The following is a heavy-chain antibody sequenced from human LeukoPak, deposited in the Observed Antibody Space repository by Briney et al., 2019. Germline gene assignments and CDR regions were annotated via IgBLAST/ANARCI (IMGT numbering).Heavy chain of an antibody. D-gene: IGHD5-12*01. Sequence: KSSQTLSLTCTVSGGSISSGGYYWSWIRQHPGKGLEWIGYIYYSGSTYYNPSLKSRVTISVDTSKNQFSLKLSSVTAADTAVYYCARASWLRGYYYGMDVWGQGTTVTVSS. V-gene: IGHV4-31*03. CDR2: IYYSGST. CDR1: GGSISSGGYY. CDR3: ARASWLRGYYYGMDV. J-gene: IGHJ6*02.